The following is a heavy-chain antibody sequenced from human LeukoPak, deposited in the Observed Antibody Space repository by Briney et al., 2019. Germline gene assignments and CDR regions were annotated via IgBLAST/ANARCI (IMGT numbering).Heavy chain of an antibody. V-gene: IGHV4-61*01. CDR2: IYYSGST. CDR1: SGSVSSGSYY. Sequence: PSETLSLTCTVSSGSVSSGSYYWSWIRQPPGKGLEWIGYIYYSGSTNYNPSLKSRVTISVDTSKNQFSLKLSSVTAADTAVYYCARGITIFGAPFGNLDYWGQGTLVTVSS. D-gene: IGHD3-3*01. CDR3: ARGITIFGAPFGNLDY. J-gene: IGHJ4*02.